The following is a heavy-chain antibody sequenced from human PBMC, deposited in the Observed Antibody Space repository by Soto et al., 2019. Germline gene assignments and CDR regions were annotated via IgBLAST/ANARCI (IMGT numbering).Heavy chain of an antibody. J-gene: IGHJ4*02. V-gene: IGHV1-18*01. CDR1: GYTFTRYY. CDR3: ARDSPPPRE. Sequence: ASGKVSCKASGYTFTRYYITWVRQAPEQVLEWMGWISANNGNTNYAQKLQTRVTMTTDTTTSTAYMELGSLRSDVTAVYYCARDSPPPREWGQGTLVTVSS. CDR2: ISANNGNT.